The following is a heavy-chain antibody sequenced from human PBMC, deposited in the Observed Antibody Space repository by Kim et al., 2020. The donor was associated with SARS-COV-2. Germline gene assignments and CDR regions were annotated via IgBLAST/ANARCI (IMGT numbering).Heavy chain of an antibody. Sequence: GGSLRLSCTASGFTFGDYAMSWVRQAPGKGLEWVGFIRSKAYGGTTEYAASVKGRFTISRDDSKSIAYLQMNSLKTEDTAVYYCTRDRDLYYYDSSGFLDAFDIWGQGTMVTVSS. CDR3: TRDRDLYYYDSSGFLDAFDI. CDR1: GFTFGDYA. D-gene: IGHD3-22*01. CDR2: IRSKAYGGTT. J-gene: IGHJ3*02. V-gene: IGHV3-49*04.